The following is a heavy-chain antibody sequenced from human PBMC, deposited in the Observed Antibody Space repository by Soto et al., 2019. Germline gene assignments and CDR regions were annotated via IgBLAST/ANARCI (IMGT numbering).Heavy chain of an antibody. J-gene: IGHJ4*02. D-gene: IGHD5-18*01. CDR1: GFTFSSYA. CDR2: ISGSDGRT. CDR3: ANGVPQYTPLAMFDY. Sequence: GGSLRLSCAASGFTFSSYAMSWVRQAPGKGLEWVSTISGSDGRTYSTDSVKGRFTISRDNSRNTAYLQMNSLRVEDTAVYYCANGVPQYTPLAMFDYWGRGTLVTVFS. V-gene: IGHV3-23*01.